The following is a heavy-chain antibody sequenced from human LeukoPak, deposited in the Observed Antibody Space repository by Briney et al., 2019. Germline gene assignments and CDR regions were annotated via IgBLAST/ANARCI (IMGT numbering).Heavy chain of an antibody. J-gene: IGHJ4*02. D-gene: IGHD5-18*01. Sequence: ASVKLSCKASGYTFTSYGISWVRQAPGQGLEWMGWISAYNGNTNYAQKLQGRVTMTEDTSTDTAYMELSSLRSEDTAVYYCATDPMAMARGYWGQGTLVTVSS. CDR2: ISAYNGNT. CDR1: GYTFTSYG. CDR3: ATDPMAMARGY. V-gene: IGHV1-18*01.